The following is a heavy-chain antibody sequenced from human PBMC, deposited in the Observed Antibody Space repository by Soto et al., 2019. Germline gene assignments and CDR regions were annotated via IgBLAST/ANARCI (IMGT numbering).Heavy chain of an antibody. J-gene: IGHJ6*02. V-gene: IGHV3-21*01. CDR2: ISGSGTYI. CDR3: ARAISYFYYGMDV. CDR1: GFTFNTYS. Sequence: GWSLRLACAASGFTFNTYSMNWVRQAPGKGLEWVSCISGSGTYIDYPDSVKGRFIVSRDNAKNSLYLEMNSLRAEDTAVYYCARAISYFYYGMDVWGQGTTVTVSS.